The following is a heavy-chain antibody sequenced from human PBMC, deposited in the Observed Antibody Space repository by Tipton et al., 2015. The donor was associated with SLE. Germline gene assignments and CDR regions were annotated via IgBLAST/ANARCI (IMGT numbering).Heavy chain of an antibody. V-gene: IGHV4-34*01. D-gene: IGHD3-3*01. CDR3: VRSSGYYIDF. CDR2: INHSGNT. Sequence: LRLSCAVYGGSFSGYYWTWIRQPPGEGLEWIGEINHSGNTNYSPSLKSRVIMSVDTSKNQFSLRLDSLTAADTAIYYCVRSSGYYIDFWGQGTLVTVSS. J-gene: IGHJ4*02. CDR1: GGSFSGYY.